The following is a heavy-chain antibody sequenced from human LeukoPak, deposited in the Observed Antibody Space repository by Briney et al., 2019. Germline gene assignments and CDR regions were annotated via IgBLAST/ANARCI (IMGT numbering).Heavy chain of an antibody. Sequence: GSSVKVSCKASGGTFSSYAISWVRQAPGQGLEWMGGIIPIFGTANYAQKFQGRVTITADESTSTAYMELSSLRSEDTAVYYCARDGIAVAGTGAFDIWGQGTMVTVSS. CDR2: IIPIFGTA. J-gene: IGHJ3*02. CDR1: GGTFSSYA. CDR3: ARDGIAVAGTGAFDI. D-gene: IGHD6-19*01. V-gene: IGHV1-69*01.